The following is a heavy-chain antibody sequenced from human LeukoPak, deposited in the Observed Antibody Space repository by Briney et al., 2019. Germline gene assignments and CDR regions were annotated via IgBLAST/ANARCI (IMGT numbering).Heavy chain of an antibody. CDR1: GYTFTNYD. Sequence: GASVKVSCKASGYTFTNYDINWVRQATGEGLEWIGWMNPDSGNTGYAQKFQGRVTMTRNTSTSTAYMELSSLRSEDTAVYYCARGYCSRTICYYYYGMDVWGQGTTVTVSS. CDR2: MNPDSGNT. D-gene: IGHD2-2*01. V-gene: IGHV1-8*01. CDR3: ARGYCSRTICYYYYGMDV. J-gene: IGHJ6*02.